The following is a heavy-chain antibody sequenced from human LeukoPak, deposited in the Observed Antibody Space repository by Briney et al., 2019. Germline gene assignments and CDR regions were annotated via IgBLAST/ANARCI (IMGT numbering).Heavy chain of an antibody. D-gene: IGHD3-10*01. V-gene: IGHV3-30*02. CDR1: GFTFSSYG. CDR2: IRYDGSNK. Sequence: GGSLRLSCAASGFTFSSYGMHWVRQAPGKGLEWVAFIRYDGSNKYYADSVKGRFTISRDNSKNTLYLQMNSLRAEDTAVYYCASTYYYGSGSSNWFDPWGQGTLVTVSS. CDR3: ASTYYYGSGSSNWFDP. J-gene: IGHJ5*02.